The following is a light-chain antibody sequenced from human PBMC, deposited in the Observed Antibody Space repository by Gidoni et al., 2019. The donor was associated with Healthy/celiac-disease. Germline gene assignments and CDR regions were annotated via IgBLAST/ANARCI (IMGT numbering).Light chain of an antibody. Sequence: EIVLTQFPGTLALSPGKRATLSCRASQSVSSSYLAWYQPKPGQAPRLLIYGASSRATGIPDRFSGSGSGTDFTLTISRLEPEDFAVYYCQQFGSSHWTFGQGTKVEIK. J-gene: IGKJ1*01. CDR1: QSVSSSY. CDR2: GAS. CDR3: QQFGSSHWT. V-gene: IGKV3-20*01.